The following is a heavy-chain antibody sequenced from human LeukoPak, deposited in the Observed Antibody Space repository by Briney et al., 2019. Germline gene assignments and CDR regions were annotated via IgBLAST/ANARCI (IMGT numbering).Heavy chain of an antibody. CDR1: GFTVSSNS. J-gene: IGHJ4*02. V-gene: IGHV3-53*01. CDR2: IYSDNT. D-gene: IGHD4-11*01. Sequence: GGSLRLSCTVSGFTVSSNSMSWVRQAPGKGLEWVSFIYSDNTHYSDSVKGRFTISRDNAKNSLFLQVSSLRAEDTAVYYCTTSDINYRPFDNWGQGTLVTVSS. CDR3: TTSDINYRPFDN.